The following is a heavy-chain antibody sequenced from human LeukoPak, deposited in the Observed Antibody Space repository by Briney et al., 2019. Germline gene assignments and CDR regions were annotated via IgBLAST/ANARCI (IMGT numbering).Heavy chain of an antibody. D-gene: IGHD6-13*01. CDR1: GGSISSYY. V-gene: IGHV4-59*01. Sequence: SETLSLTCTVSGGSISSYYWSWIRQPPGKGLEWIGYIYYSGSTNYNPSLKSRVTISVDTSKNQFSLKLSSVTAADTAVYYCARGYSSSWAYFDYWGQGTLVTVSS. CDR3: ARGYSSSWAYFDY. CDR2: IYYSGST. J-gene: IGHJ4*02.